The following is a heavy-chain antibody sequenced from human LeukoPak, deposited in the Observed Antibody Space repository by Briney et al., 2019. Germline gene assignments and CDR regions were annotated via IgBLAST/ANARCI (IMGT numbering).Heavy chain of an antibody. D-gene: IGHD5-12*01. Sequence: ASVKVSCKASGYTLTSYGISWVRQAPGQGLEWMGWISAYNGNTNYAQKLQGRVTMTTDTSTSTAYMELRSLRSDDTAVYYCARSESGYENFDYWGQGTLVTVSS. CDR3: ARSESGYENFDY. V-gene: IGHV1-18*01. CDR1: GYTLTSYG. CDR2: ISAYNGNT. J-gene: IGHJ4*02.